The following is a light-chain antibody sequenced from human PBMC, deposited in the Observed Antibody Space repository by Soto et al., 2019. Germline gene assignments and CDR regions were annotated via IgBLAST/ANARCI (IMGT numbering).Light chain of an antibody. CDR1: QSISSW. V-gene: IGKV1-5*03. Sequence: DIQMTQSPSSLSASVGDTVTITCRASQSISSWLAWYQQKPGKAPKLLIYKASSLESGVPSTFSGSGSGTEFTLTISSLQPDDSATYYCQQYNSYPLTFGQGTKVDIK. CDR3: QQYNSYPLT. CDR2: KAS. J-gene: IGKJ1*01.